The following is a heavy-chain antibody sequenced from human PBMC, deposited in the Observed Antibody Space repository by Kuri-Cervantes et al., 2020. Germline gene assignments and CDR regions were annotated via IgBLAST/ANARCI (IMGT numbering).Heavy chain of an antibody. CDR1: GGSISSSSYY. Sequence: SETLSLTCTVSGGSISSSSYYWGWIRQPPGKGLEWIGSIYYSGSTYYNPSLKSRVTISVDTSKNQFSLKLNSVTAADTAVYYCARTYGSGSYNWFDPWGQGTLVTVSS. CDR3: ARTYGSGSYNWFDP. J-gene: IGHJ5*02. CDR2: IYYSGST. V-gene: IGHV4-39*07. D-gene: IGHD3-10*01.